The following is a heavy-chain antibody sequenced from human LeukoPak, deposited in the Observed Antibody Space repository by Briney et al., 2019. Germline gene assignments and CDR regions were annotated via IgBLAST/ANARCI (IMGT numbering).Heavy chain of an antibody. V-gene: IGHV3-7*01. Sequence: GGSLRLSCAASGFTFSSYAMSWVRQAPGKGLEWVANIKQDGSEKYYVDSVKGRFTISRDNAKNSLYLQMNSLRAEDTAVYYCARLRYHDFWSGYWKYYYYMDVWGKGTTVTVSS. D-gene: IGHD3-3*01. CDR2: IKQDGSEK. CDR3: ARLRYHDFWSGYWKYYYYMDV. J-gene: IGHJ6*03. CDR1: GFTFSSYA.